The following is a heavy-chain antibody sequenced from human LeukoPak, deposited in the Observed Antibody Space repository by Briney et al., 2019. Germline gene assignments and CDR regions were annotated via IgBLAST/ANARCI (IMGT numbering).Heavy chain of an antibody. J-gene: IGHJ3*02. CDR3: VKDRRGSDAFDI. CDR1: GFTFDDYS. V-gene: IGHV3-43*01. D-gene: IGHD3-10*01. Sequence: GGSLRLSCAASGFTFDDYSMYWVRQAPGKGLEWVSLISRNGDSTYYADSVKGRFTISRDNSKNSLYLQMNSLRTEDTALYYCVKDRRGSDAFDIWGQGTMVTVSS. CDR2: ISRNGDST.